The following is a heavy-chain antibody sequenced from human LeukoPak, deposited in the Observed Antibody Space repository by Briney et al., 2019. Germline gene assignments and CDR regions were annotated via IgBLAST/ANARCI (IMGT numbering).Heavy chain of an antibody. D-gene: IGHD6-19*01. J-gene: IGHJ4*02. V-gene: IGHV1-2*02. CDR3: ARNGIAVAGYDY. Sequence: ASVRVSCKASGYTVTGYYMHWVRQAPGQGLEWMGWINPNSGGTNDAQKFQGRVTLTRDTSISTAYMELSRLRSDDTAVYYCARNGIAVAGYDYWGQGTVVTVSS. CDR1: GYTVTGYY. CDR2: INPNSGGT.